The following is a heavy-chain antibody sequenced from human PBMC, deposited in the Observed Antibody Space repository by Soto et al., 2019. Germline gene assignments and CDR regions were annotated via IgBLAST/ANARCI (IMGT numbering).Heavy chain of an antibody. J-gene: IGHJ6*02. CDR1: GASITTYY. CDR2: IYYSGST. CDR3: ARMKEYYDILTGYLNYYYGMDV. D-gene: IGHD3-9*01. V-gene: IGHV4-59*01. Sequence: SETLSLTCTVCGASITTYYWSWIRQPPGKGLEWIGYIYYSGSTNYNPSLKSRVTISVDTSKNQFSLKLSSVTAADTAVYYCARMKEYYDILTGYLNYYYGMDVWGQGTTVTVSS.